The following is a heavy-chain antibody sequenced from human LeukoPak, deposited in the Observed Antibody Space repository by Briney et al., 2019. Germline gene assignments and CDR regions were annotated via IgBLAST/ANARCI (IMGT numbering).Heavy chain of an antibody. V-gene: IGHV1-69*13. CDR1: GGTFSSYA. CDR3: ARLTRPYCSGGSCYDNWFDP. CDR2: IIPIFGTA. J-gene: IGHJ5*02. Sequence: SVTVSCKASGGTFSSYAISWVRQAPGQGLEWMGGIIPIFGTANYAQKFQGRVTITADESTSTAYMELSSLRSEDTAVYYCARLTRPYCSGGSCYDNWFDPWGQGTLVTVSS. D-gene: IGHD2-15*01.